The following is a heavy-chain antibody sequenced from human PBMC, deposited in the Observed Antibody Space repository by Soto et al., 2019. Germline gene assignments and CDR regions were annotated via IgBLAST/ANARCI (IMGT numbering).Heavy chain of an antibody. Sequence: SETLSLTCTVSGGSISSGSYYWGWIRQPPGKGLEWIGSIYYSGSTYYNPSLKSRVTLSVDTSKNQFSVRLNSVTASDTAVYYCAPLSVSLSGPYGIHVWGQGTTVTVSS. D-gene: IGHD2-15*01. CDR3: APLSVSLSGPYGIHV. V-gene: IGHV4-39*01. J-gene: IGHJ6*02. CDR2: IYYSGST. CDR1: GGSISSGSYY.